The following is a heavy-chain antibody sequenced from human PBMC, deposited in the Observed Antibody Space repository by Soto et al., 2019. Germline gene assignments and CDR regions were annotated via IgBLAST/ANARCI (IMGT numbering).Heavy chain of an antibody. CDR2: TYYRSRWYN. V-gene: IGHV6-1*01. D-gene: IGHD6-19*01. Sequence: PSQTLSLTCAISGDSVSGNSAAWNWIRQSPSRGLEWLGRTYYRSRWYNDYAVSVKSRITVTPDTSKNQFSLHLNSVSPEDTAVYYCAREFADYVSSDSYLDYWGQGALVTVSS. CDR3: AREFADYVSSDSYLDY. CDR1: GDSVSGNSAA. J-gene: IGHJ4*02.